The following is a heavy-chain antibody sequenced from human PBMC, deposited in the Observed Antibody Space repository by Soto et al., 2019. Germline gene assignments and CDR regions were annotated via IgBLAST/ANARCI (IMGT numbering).Heavy chain of an antibody. D-gene: IGHD6-13*01. Sequence: PGGSLRLSCAASGFTFRNYGMHWVRQAPGKGLEWVAVIPYGGRNTYYADSVKGRFTISRDNSKNTLYLQMNSLRGDDTAVYYCARDLENSSSPNLWGQGTLVTVSS. V-gene: IGHV3-30*03. CDR3: ARDLENSSSPNL. CDR1: GFTFRNYG. CDR2: IPYGGRNT. J-gene: IGHJ4*02.